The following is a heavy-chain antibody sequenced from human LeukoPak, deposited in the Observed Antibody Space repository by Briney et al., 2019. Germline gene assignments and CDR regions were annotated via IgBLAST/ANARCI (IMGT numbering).Heavy chain of an antibody. V-gene: IGHV3-7*01. Sequence: GGSLRLSCAASGFTFSSHWMSWVRQAPGKGLEWVANIQQDGSDKNYVDSVKGRFTISRDNAKKSLSLQMNSLRAEGTAVYYCARNLYYSGRLVWGQGTLVTVSS. CDR2: IQQDGSDK. D-gene: IGHD3-10*01. CDR1: GFTFSSHW. J-gene: IGHJ4*02. CDR3: ARNLYYSGRLV.